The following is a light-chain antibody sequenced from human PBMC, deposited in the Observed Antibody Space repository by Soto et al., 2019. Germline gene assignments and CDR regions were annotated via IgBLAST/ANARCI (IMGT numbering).Light chain of an antibody. Sequence: QLVLTQPPSVSGAPGQRVTISCTGSSSNIGAGYDVHWYRQLPGTAPKLLIYGNNYRPSGVPDRFSGSKSGTSASLAITGLQAEDEADYYCQSYDSSLSGVVFGGGTKVTVL. CDR2: GNN. CDR1: SSNIGAGYD. CDR3: QSYDSSLSGVV. J-gene: IGLJ2*01. V-gene: IGLV1-40*01.